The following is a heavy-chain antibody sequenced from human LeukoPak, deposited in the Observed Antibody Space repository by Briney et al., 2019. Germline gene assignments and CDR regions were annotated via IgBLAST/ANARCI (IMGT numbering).Heavy chain of an antibody. Sequence: GRSLRLSXAASGFTFSSYGMHWVRQAPGKGLEWVAVIWYDGSNKYYADSVKGRFTISRDNSKNTLYLQMNSLRAEDTAVYYCAKDPGIAVAGTREYFQHWARAPWSPSPQ. CDR1: GFTFSSYG. J-gene: IGHJ1*01. CDR2: IWYDGSNK. V-gene: IGHV3-33*06. D-gene: IGHD6-19*01. CDR3: AKDPGIAVAGTREYFQH.